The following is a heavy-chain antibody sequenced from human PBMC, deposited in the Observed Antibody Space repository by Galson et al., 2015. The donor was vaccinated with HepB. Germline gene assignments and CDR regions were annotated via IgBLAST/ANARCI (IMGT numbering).Heavy chain of an antibody. CDR3: ATGGRYDILTGYYTPTYYYYGMDG. CDR1: GYTLTELS. V-gene: IGHV1-24*01. CDR2: FDPEDGET. D-gene: IGHD3-9*01. Sequence: SCKVSGYTLTELSMHWVRQAPGKGLEWMGGFDPEDGETIYAQKFQGRVTMTEDTSTDTAYMELSSLRSEDTAVYYCATGGRYDILTGYYTPTYYYYGMDGWCQGTTVTVSS. J-gene: IGHJ6*02.